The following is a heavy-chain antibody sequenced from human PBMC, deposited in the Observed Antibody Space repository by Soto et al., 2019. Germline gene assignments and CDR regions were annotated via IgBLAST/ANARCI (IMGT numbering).Heavy chain of an antibody. CDR1: GYTFTSYG. Sequence: QVQLVQSGPELKKPGASVKVSCKTAGYTFTSYGISWLRQAPGQGLEWMGWSTTDKGKTNYAQKCQGRVTMTTATDTSTAYRELSRLRSDDKAVSYCATRSPAFDYWGQGTLVTGSS. V-gene: IGHV1-18*01. J-gene: IGHJ4*02. CDR3: ATRSPAFDY. CDR2: STTDKGKT.